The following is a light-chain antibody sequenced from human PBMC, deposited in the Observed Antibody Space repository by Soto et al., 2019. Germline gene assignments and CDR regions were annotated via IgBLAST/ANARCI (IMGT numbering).Light chain of an antibody. CDR1: QAIINY. CDR2: GAS. CDR3: QKLSTCPPT. V-gene: IGKV1-9*01. Sequence: DIQLTQSPSPLSASVGDRATLTCRASQAIINYLAWYQQKPGHAPKLLIYGASTLQSGIPSRFSGSGSGTHFTLTVSSLQPEDFAIYYCQKLSTCPPTFGPGTKVDV. J-gene: IGKJ3*01.